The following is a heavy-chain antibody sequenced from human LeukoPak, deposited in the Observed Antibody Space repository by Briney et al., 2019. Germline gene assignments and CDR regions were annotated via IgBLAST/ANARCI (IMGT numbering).Heavy chain of an antibody. Sequence: SVKVSCKASGGTFSSYAISWVRQAPGQGLEWMGGIIPIFGTANYAQKFQGRVTIIADESTSTAHMELSSLRSEDTAVYYCARGTNPGIPVAGHDYWGQGTLVTVSS. J-gene: IGHJ4*02. CDR3: ARGTNPGIPVAGHDY. CDR1: GGTFSSYA. CDR2: IIPIFGTA. V-gene: IGHV1-69*13. D-gene: IGHD6-19*01.